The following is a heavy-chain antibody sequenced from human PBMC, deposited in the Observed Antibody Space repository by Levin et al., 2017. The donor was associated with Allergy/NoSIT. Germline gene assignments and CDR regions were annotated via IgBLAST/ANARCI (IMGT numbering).Heavy chain of an antibody. J-gene: IGHJ4*02. CDR3: ARYGRTGDY. CDR2: IKQDGSET. CDR1: GFTFSGDW. Sequence: LSLTCAASGFTFSGDWMNWFRQAPGKGLEWVANIKQDGSETYYVDSVKGRFTVSRDNAKSSLYLQMNSLRAEDSAVYYCARYGRTGDYWGQGTLVTVSS. D-gene: IGHD1-14*01. V-gene: IGHV3-7*01.